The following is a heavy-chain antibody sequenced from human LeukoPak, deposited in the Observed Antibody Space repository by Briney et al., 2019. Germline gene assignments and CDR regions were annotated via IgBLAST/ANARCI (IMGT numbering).Heavy chain of an antibody. CDR3: AKVLGYYDSSGYYQEGGFDY. Sequence: GGSLRLSCAASGFTFSSYAITWVRQAPGMGLEWVSAISGSGGGTYYADSVKGRFTISRDNSKNSLYLQMNSLRTEDTALYYCAKVLGYYDSSGYYQEGGFDYWGQGTLVTVSS. J-gene: IGHJ4*02. CDR2: ISGSGGGT. CDR1: GFTFSSYA. V-gene: IGHV3-23*01. D-gene: IGHD3-22*01.